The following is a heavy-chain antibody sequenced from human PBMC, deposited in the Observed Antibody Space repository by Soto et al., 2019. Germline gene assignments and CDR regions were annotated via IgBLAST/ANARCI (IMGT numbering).Heavy chain of an antibody. D-gene: IGHD3-3*01. CDR3: ARGGVPEGGYYYYMDV. V-gene: IGHV4-59*01. J-gene: IGHJ6*03. CDR1: GGSISSYY. CDR2: IYYSGST. Sequence: SETLSLTCTVSGGSISSYYWSWIRQPPGKGLEWIGYIYYSGSTNYNPSLQSRVTISVDTSKNQFSLKLSSVTAADTAVYYCARGGVPEGGYYYYMDVWGKGTTVTVSS.